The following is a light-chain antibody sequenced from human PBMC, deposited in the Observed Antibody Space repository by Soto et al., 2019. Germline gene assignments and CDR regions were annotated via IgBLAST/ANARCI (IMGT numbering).Light chain of an antibody. V-gene: IGLV1-44*01. CDR3: AAWDDSLNAYV. J-gene: IGLJ1*01. CDR2: SNN. Sequence: QSALTQPPSASGTPGQTVTISCSGSSSNIGSNTVNWYQQLPGTAPKLLIHSNNPRPSGVPDRFSGPKSGTSDSLAISGLQSEDEADYYCAAWDDSLNAYVFGTG. CDR1: SSNIGSNT.